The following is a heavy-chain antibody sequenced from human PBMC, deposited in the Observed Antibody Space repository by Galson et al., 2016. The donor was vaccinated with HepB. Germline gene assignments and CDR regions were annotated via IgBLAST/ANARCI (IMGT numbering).Heavy chain of an antibody. D-gene: IGHD2-8*01. J-gene: IGHJ4*02. V-gene: IGHV4-4*02. CDR2: IYETGTA. CDR1: GGSISSNYW. CDR3: TRGNLGTYATMAFDY. Sequence: ETLSLTCDVSGGSISSNYWWGWVRQSPEKGFEWIGEIYETGTANYNPPFTRRATISVDKSKNQISLRLDSVTAADTAVYYCTRGNLGTYATMAFDYWGQGSLVTVSS.